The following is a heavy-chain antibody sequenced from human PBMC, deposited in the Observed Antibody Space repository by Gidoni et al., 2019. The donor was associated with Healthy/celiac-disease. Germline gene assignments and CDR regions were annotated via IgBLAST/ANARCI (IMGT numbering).Heavy chain of an antibody. CDR1: GFTFSSYA. J-gene: IGHJ6*02. Sequence: QVQLVESGGGVVQPGRSLRLSCAASGFTFSSYAMHWVRQAPGKGLEWVAVISYDGSNKYYADSVKGRFTISRDNSKNTLYLQMNSLRAEDTAVYSCARDLAGMDVWGQGTTVTVSS. CDR3: ARDLAGMDV. CDR2: ISYDGSNK. V-gene: IGHV3-30-3*01.